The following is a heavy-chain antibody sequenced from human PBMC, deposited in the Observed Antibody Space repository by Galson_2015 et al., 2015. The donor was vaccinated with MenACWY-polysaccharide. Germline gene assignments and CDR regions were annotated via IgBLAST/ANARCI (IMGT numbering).Heavy chain of an antibody. D-gene: IGHD3-22*01. V-gene: IGHV4-59*01. CDR2: IYYSGST. Sequence: ETLSLTCTVSGGSISSYYWSWIRQPPGKGLEWIGYIYYSGSTNYNPSLKSRVTISVDTSKNQFSLKLSSVTAADTAVYYCARELYDSSGYRAYDWFDPWGQGTLVTVSS. CDR1: GGSISSYY. J-gene: IGHJ5*02. CDR3: ARELYDSSGYRAYDWFDP.